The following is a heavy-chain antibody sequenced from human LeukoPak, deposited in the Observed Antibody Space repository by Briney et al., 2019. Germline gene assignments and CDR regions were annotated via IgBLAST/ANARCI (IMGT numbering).Heavy chain of an antibody. CDR2: INPNSGGT. Sequence: GASVKVSCKASGYTFTGYYMHWVRQAPGQGLEWMGWINPNSGGTNYAQKFQGWVTMTRDTSISTAYMELSRLRSDDTAVCYCARDLVATDLDYGMDVWGQGTTVTVSS. CDR3: ARDLVATDLDYGMDV. D-gene: IGHD5-12*01. V-gene: IGHV1-2*04. J-gene: IGHJ6*02. CDR1: GYTFTGYY.